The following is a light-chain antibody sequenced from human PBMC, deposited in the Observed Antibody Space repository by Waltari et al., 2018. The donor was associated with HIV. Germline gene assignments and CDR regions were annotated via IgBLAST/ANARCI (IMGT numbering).Light chain of an antibody. Sequence: QSVLTQPPSASGTPGQSVSIPCSGSRSNIGSNYVYWYPHLPGTTPKVIIYRSDQRPSGVPDRFSGSNSGTSASLAISGLRSEDEAHYYCASWDDNLSGWVFGGGTKLTVL. J-gene: IGLJ3*02. CDR3: ASWDDNLSGWV. CDR2: RSD. V-gene: IGLV1-47*01. CDR1: RSNIGSNY.